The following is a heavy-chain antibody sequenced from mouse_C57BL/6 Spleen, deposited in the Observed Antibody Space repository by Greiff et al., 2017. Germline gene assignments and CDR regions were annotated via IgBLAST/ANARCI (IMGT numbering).Heavy chain of an antibody. V-gene: IGHV5-17*01. CDR2: ISSGSSTI. D-gene: IGHD2-4*01. J-gene: IGHJ4*01. Sequence: EVMLVESGGGLVKPGGSLKLSCAASGFTFSDYGMHWVRQAPEKGLEWVAYISSGSSTIYYADTVKGRFTISRDNAKNTLFLQMTSLRSEDTAMYYCASSYDYDGYYAMDHWGQGTSVTVSS. CDR3: ASSYDYDGYYAMDH. CDR1: GFTFSDYG.